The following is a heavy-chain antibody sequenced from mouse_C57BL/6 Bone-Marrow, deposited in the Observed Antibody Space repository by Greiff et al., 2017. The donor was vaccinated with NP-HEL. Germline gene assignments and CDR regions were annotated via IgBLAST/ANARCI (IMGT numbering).Heavy chain of an antibody. V-gene: IGHV14-4*01. CDR3: TTEGTWFAY. CDR2: IDPENGDT. J-gene: IGHJ3*01. CDR1: GFNIKDDY. Sequence: VQLQQSGAELVRPGASVKLSCTASGFNIKDDYMHWVKQRPEQGLEWIGWIDPENGDTEYASKFHGKATITADTSSNTAYLQLSSLTSEDTAVYYCTTEGTWFAYWGQGTLVTVSA.